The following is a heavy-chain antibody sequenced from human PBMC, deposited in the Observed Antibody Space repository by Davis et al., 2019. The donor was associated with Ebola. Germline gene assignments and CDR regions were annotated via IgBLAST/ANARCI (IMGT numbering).Heavy chain of an antibody. V-gene: IGHV3-21*01. CDR2: ISSSSSYI. Sequence: GESLKISCAASGFTFSSYSMNWVRQAPGKGLEWVSSISSSSSYIYYADSVKGRFTISRDNAKNSLYLQMNSLRAEDTAVYYCARVFGPGYYDSSGYSGYYYGMDVWGQGTTVTVSS. CDR1: GFTFSSYS. CDR3: ARVFGPGYYDSSGYSGYYYGMDV. J-gene: IGHJ6*02. D-gene: IGHD3-22*01.